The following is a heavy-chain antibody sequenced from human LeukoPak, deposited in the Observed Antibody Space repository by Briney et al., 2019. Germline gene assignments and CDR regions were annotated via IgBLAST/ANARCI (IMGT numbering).Heavy chain of an antibody. V-gene: IGHV3-15*01. CDR3: TTDPPRGWDGIDY. CDR2: IKSKTDGGTT. J-gene: IGHJ4*02. Sequence: PGGSLRLSCAASGFTFSNAWMSWVRQAPGKGLEWVGRIKSKTDGGTTDYAAPVKGRFTISRDDSKNTLYLQMNSLKTEDTAVYYCTTDPPRGWDGIDYWGQGTLVTVSS. D-gene: IGHD1-26*01. CDR1: GFTFSNAW.